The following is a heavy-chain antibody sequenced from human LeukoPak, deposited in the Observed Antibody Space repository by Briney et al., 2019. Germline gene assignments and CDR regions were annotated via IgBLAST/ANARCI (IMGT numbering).Heavy chain of an antibody. J-gene: IGHJ3*02. CDR1: GFTFSNAW. V-gene: IGHV3-15*01. CDR2: IKSKTDGGTT. CDR3: TTGQDDSSGYSYDAFDI. Sequence: PGGSLRLSCAASGFTFSNAWMSWVRQAPGKGLEWVGRIKSKTDGGTTDYAAPVKGRFTISRDDSKNTLYLQMNSLKTEDTAVYYCTTGQDDSSGYSYDAFDIWGQGTMVTVSS. D-gene: IGHD3-22*01.